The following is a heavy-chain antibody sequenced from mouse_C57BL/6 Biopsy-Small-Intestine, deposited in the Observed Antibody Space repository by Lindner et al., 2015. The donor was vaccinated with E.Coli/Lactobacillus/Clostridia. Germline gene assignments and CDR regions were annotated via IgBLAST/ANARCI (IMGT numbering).Heavy chain of an antibody. CDR2: INPYNGGS. V-gene: IGHV1-19*01. D-gene: IGHD1-1*01. CDR1: GYTFTDYY. J-gene: IGHJ1*03. Sequence: VQLQESGPVLVKPGASVKMSYKASGYTFTDYYMNWVKQSHGKSLEWIGVINPYNGGSSDNQKFKGKATLTVDKSSSTAYMELNSLTSEDSAVYYCARAGGSSYDWYFDVWGTGTTVTVSS. CDR3: ARAGGSSYDWYFDV.